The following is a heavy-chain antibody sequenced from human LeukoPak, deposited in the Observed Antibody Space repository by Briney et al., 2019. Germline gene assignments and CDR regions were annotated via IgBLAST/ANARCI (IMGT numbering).Heavy chain of an antibody. CDR2: ISSSSSYI. D-gene: IGHD3-16*01. CDR3: ARVGAGGYFDY. V-gene: IGHV3-21*01. J-gene: IGHJ4*02. CDR1: GFTFSNYS. Sequence: GGSLRLSCAASGFTFSNYSMNWVRQAPGKGLEWVSSISSSSSYIYYADSVKGRFTISRDNAKNSLYLQMNSLRAEDTAVYYCARVGAGGYFDYWGQGTLVTVSS.